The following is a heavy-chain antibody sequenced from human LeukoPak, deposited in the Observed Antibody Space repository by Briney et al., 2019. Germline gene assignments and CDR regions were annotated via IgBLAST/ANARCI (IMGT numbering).Heavy chain of an antibody. J-gene: IGHJ3*02. D-gene: IGHD3-3*01. CDR2: IKSKTDGGTT. CDR3: TTAAFRTLYDSSYAFDI. Sequence: NTGGSLRLPCAASGFTFSNAWMSWVRQAPGKGLEWVGRIKSKTDGGTTDYAAPVKGRFTISRDDSKNTLYLQMNSLKAEDTAVYYCTTAAFRTLYDSSYAFDIWGQGTMVTVSS. CDR1: GFTFSNAW. V-gene: IGHV3-15*01.